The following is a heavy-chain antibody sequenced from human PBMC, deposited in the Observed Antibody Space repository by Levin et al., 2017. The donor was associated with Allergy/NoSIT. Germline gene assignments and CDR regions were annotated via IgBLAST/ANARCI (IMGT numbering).Heavy chain of an antibody. CDR3: ARQGIQLWGIPVGNYYYYGMDV. D-gene: IGHD5-18*01. V-gene: IGHV4-34*01. Sequence: KPSETLSLTCAVYGGSFSGYYWSWIRQPPGKGLEWIGEINHSGSTNYNPSLKSRVTISVDTSKNQFSLKLSSVTAADTAVYYCARQGIQLWGIPVGNYYYYGMDVWGQGTTVTVSS. CDR2: INHSGST. CDR1: GGSFSGYY. J-gene: IGHJ6*02.